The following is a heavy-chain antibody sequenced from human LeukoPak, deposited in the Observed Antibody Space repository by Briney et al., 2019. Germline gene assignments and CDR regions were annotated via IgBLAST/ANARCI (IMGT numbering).Heavy chain of an antibody. Sequence: GGSLRLSCAVSGFTFSSYAMSWVRQAPGKGLEWVSTMSASGGSTYFADSVKGRFTISRDNSKNTVYLQLNSLRAGDTAIYYCTKDRRGPAAGTWYFDSWGQGTLVTVSS. D-gene: IGHD6-13*01. CDR1: GFTFSSYA. CDR3: TKDRRGPAAGTWYFDS. CDR2: MSASGGST. J-gene: IGHJ4*02. V-gene: IGHV3-23*01.